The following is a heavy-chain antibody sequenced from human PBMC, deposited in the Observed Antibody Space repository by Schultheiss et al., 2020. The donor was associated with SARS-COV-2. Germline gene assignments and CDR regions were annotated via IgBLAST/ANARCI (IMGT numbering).Heavy chain of an antibody. CDR1: GFTFSNSC. D-gene: IGHD4-17*01. V-gene: IGHV3-30*18. CDR3: AKDLSDYHDWRLYYYGMDV. Sequence: GGSLRLSCAASGFTFSNSCMHWVRQAPGKGLEWVAVISYDGSNKYYADSVKGRFTISRDNSKNTLYLQMNSLRAEDTAVYYCAKDLSDYHDWRLYYYGMDVWGQGTTVTVAS. J-gene: IGHJ6*02. CDR2: ISYDGSNK.